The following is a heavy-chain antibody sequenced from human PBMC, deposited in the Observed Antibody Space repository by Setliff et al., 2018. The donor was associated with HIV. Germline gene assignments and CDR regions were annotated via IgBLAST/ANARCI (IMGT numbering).Heavy chain of an antibody. CDR2: ISPYNGNT. Sequence: ASVKVSCKASGYSLSSYAVSWVRQAPGQGLEWVGWISPYNGNTHYAQKFQARVTLATDTSTDTAFMDLRSLRSDDTAVYFCARDPYYYDKRGYYEWGQGTLVTVSS. CDR1: GYSLSSYA. D-gene: IGHD3-22*01. V-gene: IGHV1-18*01. J-gene: IGHJ4*02. CDR3: ARDPYYYDKRGYYE.